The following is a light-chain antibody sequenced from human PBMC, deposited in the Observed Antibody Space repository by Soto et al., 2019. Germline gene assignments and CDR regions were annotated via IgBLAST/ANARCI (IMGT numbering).Light chain of an antibody. Sequence: ETVMTQSPATLSVSPGERATLSCRASQSVSSNLAWYQQKPGQAPRLLIYGASSGATCSPARFSGSGSGTEFTLTISNLQSEDFAVYYCQQYDNWPGTFGQGTKLEIK. J-gene: IGKJ2*01. CDR3: QQYDNWPGT. V-gene: IGKV3-15*01. CDR2: GAS. CDR1: QSVSSN.